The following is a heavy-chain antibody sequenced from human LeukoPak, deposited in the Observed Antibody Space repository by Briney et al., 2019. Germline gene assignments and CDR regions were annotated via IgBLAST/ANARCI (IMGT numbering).Heavy chain of an antibody. D-gene: IGHD3/OR15-3a*01. V-gene: IGHV3-23*01. CDR1: GFTFSSYA. J-gene: IGHJ6*02. Sequence: PGGSLRLSCAASGFTFSSYAMSWVRQAPGKGLEWVSSIGGKSLSTYNADSVKGRFTISRDNSKNTLYLHMNNLSAEDTAVYFCAKHCDFWTGRPMDVWGQGTTVTVSS. CDR2: IGGKSLST. CDR3: AKHCDFWTGRPMDV.